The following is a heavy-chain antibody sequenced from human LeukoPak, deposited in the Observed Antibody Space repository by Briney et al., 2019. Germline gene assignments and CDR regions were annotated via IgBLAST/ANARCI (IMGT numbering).Heavy chain of an antibody. CDR1: GGSFSGYY. CDR2: INHSGST. J-gene: IGHJ3*02. CDR3: ARGSLVYDFWSGYYAMNAFDI. Sequence: SETLSLTCAVYGGSFSGYYWSWIRQPPGKGLEWIGEINHSGSTNYNPSPKSRVTISVDTSKNQFSLKLSSVTAADTAVYYCARGSLVYDFWSGYYAMNAFDIWGQGTMVTVSS. V-gene: IGHV4-34*01. D-gene: IGHD3-3*01.